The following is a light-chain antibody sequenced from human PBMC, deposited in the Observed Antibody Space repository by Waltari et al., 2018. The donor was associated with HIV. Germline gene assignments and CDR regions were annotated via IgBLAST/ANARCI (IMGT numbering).Light chain of an antibody. V-gene: IGLV2-11*01. CDR3: CSYTGISPRL. CDR1: SSDVGGYNF. CDR2: DVS. J-gene: IGLJ3*02. Sequence: QSALTQPRSVSGSPGQSVTISCTGTSSDVGGYNFVSRYQQHPGKATKLVIYDVSKWPSGFPHLFSGSKSLNTSSLTFSGLQAEDEAYYYSCSYTGISPRLFGGGSELPVL.